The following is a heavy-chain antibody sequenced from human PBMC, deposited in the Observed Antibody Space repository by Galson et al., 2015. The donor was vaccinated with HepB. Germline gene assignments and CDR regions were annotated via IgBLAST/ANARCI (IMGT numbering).Heavy chain of an antibody. CDR3: AKGSVVVVTAMTAFDY. J-gene: IGHJ4*02. Sequence: SLRLSCAASGFTFSSYGMHWVRQAPGKGLEWVAVVSSDGSNKLYADSVRGRFTISKDSSKNTLYLQMDSLRVEDSAVYYCAKGSVVVVTAMTAFDYWGQGTLVTVSS. D-gene: IGHD2-21*02. CDR2: VSSDGSNK. V-gene: IGHV3-30*18. CDR1: GFTFSSYG.